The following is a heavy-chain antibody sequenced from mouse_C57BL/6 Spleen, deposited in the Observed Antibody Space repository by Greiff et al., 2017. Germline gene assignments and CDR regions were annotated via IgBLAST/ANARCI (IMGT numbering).Heavy chain of an antibody. CDR1: GFTFSDYY. D-gene: IGHD1-1*01. J-gene: IGHJ2*01. Sequence: EVKLMESGGGLVQPGGSLKLSCAASGFTFSDYYMYWVRQTPEKRLEWVAYISNGGGSTYYPDTVKGRFTISRDNAKNTLYLQMSRLKSEDTAMYYCERQNYGQYYFDYWGQGTTLTVSS. CDR3: ERQNYGQYYFDY. V-gene: IGHV5-12*01. CDR2: ISNGGGST.